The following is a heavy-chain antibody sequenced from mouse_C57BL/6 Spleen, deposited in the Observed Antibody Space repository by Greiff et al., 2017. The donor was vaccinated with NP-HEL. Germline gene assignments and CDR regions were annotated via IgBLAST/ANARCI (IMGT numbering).Heavy chain of an antibody. D-gene: IGHD2-4*01. Sequence: QVQLKQSGAELVKPGASVKISCKASGYAFSSYWMNWVKQRPGKGLEWIGQIYPGDGDTNYNGKFKGKATLTADKSSSTAYMQLSSLTSEDSAVYFCARRLLYDYDHAMDYWGQGTSVTVSS. CDR3: ARRLLYDYDHAMDY. CDR1: GYAFSSYW. V-gene: IGHV1-80*01. CDR2: IYPGDGDT. J-gene: IGHJ4*01.